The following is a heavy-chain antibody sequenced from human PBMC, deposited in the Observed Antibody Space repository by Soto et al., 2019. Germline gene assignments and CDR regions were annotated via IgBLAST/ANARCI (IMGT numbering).Heavy chain of an antibody. Sequence: GGSLRLSCAASGFTFSSYAMSWVRQAPGKGLEWVSAISGSGGSTYYADSVKGRFTISRDNSKNTLYLQMNSLRAEDTAVYYCAKEREDYDIWTGYYKLEYFQHWGQGTLVTVSS. D-gene: IGHD3-9*01. CDR3: AKEREDYDIWTGYYKLEYFQH. J-gene: IGHJ1*01. CDR2: ISGSGGST. CDR1: GFTFSSYA. V-gene: IGHV3-23*01.